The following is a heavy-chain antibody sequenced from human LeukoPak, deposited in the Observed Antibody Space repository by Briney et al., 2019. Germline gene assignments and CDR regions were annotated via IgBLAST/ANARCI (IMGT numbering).Heavy chain of an antibody. D-gene: IGHD3-22*01. CDR2: ISYDGSNK. J-gene: IGHJ6*02. CDR3: ARDRYYYDTSGYWGREENSYYYYGMDV. V-gene: IGHV3-30*04. Sequence: GGSLRLSCAASGFTFSSYAMHWVRQAPGKGLEWVAVISYDGSNKYYADSVKGRFTISRDKSKNTLYLQTNSLRAEDTAVYFCARDRYYYDTSGYWGREENSYYYYGMDVWGRGTTVTVSS. CDR1: GFTFSSYA.